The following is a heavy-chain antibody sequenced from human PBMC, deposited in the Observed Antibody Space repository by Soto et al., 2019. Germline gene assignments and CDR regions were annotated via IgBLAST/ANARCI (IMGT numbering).Heavy chain of an antibody. CDR1: GGSISSYY. CDR2: IYYSGST. V-gene: IGHV4-59*01. J-gene: IGHJ3*02. D-gene: IGHD2-15*01. Sequence: QVQLQESGPGLVKPSETLSLTCTVSGGSISSYYWCWIRQPPGKGLEWIGYIYYSGSTNYNPSLKGRVTISVATSKNQFSLKLSCVPAADTAVYYCARGSPETYGAFDIWGQGTIVSVSS. CDR3: ARGSPETYGAFDI.